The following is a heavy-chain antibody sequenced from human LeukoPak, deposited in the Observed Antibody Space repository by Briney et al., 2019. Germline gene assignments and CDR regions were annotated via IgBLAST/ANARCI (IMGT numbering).Heavy chain of an antibody. Sequence: GGSLRLSCAASGFTFSSYEMNWVRQAPGKGLEWVSYISSSGSTIYYADSVKGRFTISRDNAKNSLYLQMNSLRAEDTAVYYCARVFYCGGDCYSHIGEEGDYWGQGTLVTVSS. D-gene: IGHD2-21*02. CDR3: ARVFYCGGDCYSHIGEEGDY. CDR1: GFTFSSYE. CDR2: ISSSGSTI. V-gene: IGHV3-48*03. J-gene: IGHJ4*02.